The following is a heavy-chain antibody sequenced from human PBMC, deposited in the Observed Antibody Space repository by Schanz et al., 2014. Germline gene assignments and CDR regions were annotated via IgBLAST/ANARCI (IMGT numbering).Heavy chain of an antibody. Sequence: QVQLVQSGPEVKKPGSSVKVSCQAFGDTFSKYNIMWVRQVPGQGLEWLGRIMPLRGIGNNAWKFQDRLTITADKSTFTAYMDVSSLRSDDTAVYYCARDRRRYCSTASCLHDNWFDPWGQGTLVIVSS. J-gene: IGHJ5*02. CDR2: IMPLRGIG. CDR3: ARDRRRYCSTASCLHDNWFDP. D-gene: IGHD2-2*01. V-gene: IGHV1-69*08. CDR1: GDTFSKYN.